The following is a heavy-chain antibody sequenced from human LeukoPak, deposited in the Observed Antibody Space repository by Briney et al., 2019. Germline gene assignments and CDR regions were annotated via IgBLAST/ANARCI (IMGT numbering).Heavy chain of an antibody. CDR3: TRDTGYAGKD. J-gene: IGHJ4*02. CDR2: IYYSGST. Sequence: SETLSLTCTVSGGSISSGDYYWGWIRQPPGKGLEWIGYIYYSGSTYYNPSLKSRVTISVDTSKNQFSLKLTSVTAADTAVYYCTRDTGYAGKDWGQGTLVTVSS. D-gene: IGHD5-12*01. V-gene: IGHV4-30-4*01. CDR1: GGSISSGDYY.